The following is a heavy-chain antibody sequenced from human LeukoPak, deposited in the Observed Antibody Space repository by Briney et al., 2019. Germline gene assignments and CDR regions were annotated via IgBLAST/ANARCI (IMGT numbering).Heavy chain of an antibody. CDR2: IIPILGIA. CDR1: RGTFSSYA. V-gene: IGHV1-69*04. Sequence: GSSVKVSCKASRGTFSSYAISWVRQAPGQGLEWMGRIIPILGIANYAQKFQGRVTITADKSTSTAYMELSSLRSEDTAVYYCARGTYSSSWEGYYFDYWGQGTLVTVSS. J-gene: IGHJ4*02. D-gene: IGHD6-13*01. CDR3: ARGTYSSSWEGYYFDY.